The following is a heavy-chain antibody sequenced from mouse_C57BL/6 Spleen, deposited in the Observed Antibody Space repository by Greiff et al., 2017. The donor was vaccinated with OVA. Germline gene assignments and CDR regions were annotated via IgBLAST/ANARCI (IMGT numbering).Heavy chain of an antibody. J-gene: IGHJ2*01. CDR3: ARDRDGDYDGFDY. Sequence: EVKLVESGGGLVKPGGSLKLSCAASGFTFSSYAMSWVRQTPEKRLEWVATISDGGSYTYYPDNVKGRFTISRDNAKNNLYLQMSHLKSEDTAMYNGARDRDGDYDGFDYWGQGTTLTVSS. D-gene: IGHD2-4*01. V-gene: IGHV5-4*01. CDR2: ISDGGSYT. CDR1: GFTFSSYA.